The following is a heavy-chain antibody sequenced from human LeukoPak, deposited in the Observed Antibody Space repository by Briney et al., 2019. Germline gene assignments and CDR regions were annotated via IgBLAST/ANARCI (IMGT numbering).Heavy chain of an antibody. Sequence: GGSLRLSCGASGFMFSSYWMGWVRQAPGKGLEGVANIKEDGSEKHYVASVKGRFTISRDNAKNSLYLQMNSLRAEDTAVYYCARVRPAISYWGQGTLVTVSS. CDR1: GFMFSSYW. CDR2: IKEDGSEK. V-gene: IGHV3-7*01. CDR3: ARVRPAISY. D-gene: IGHD3-3*02. J-gene: IGHJ4*02.